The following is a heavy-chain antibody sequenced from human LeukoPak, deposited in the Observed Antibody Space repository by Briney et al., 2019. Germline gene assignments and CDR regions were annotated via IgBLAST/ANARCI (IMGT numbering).Heavy chain of an antibody. CDR1: GGSISSGDYY. V-gene: IGHV4-31*03. CDR2: IHTSGTT. D-gene: IGHD3-16*02. J-gene: IGHJ4*02. CDR3: ATLNRDYVGF. Sequence: SETLSLTCTVSGGSISSGDYYWSWLSQQPGKGLEWIGYIHTSGTTYSPPSFWGRVDISLDASTNQFSLNLSSVTAADTAFYYCATLNRDYVGFWGQGTLVTVSS.